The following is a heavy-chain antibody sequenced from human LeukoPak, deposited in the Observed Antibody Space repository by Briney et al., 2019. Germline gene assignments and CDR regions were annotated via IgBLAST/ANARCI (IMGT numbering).Heavy chain of an antibody. D-gene: IGHD3-10*01. V-gene: IGHV3-7*03. CDR1: GFSFSDHW. CDR3: AKRGIMIRGVIIIGFHKEAYYFDC. J-gene: IGHJ4*02. Sequence: GGSLRLSCAASGFSFSDHWMNWVRQAPGKGPEWVANINQDGREKYYVDSVKGRFTISRDNAKNSLYLQMNSLRAEDTAVYYCAKRGIMIRGVIIIGFHKEAYYFDCWGQGTLVTVSS. CDR2: INQDGREK.